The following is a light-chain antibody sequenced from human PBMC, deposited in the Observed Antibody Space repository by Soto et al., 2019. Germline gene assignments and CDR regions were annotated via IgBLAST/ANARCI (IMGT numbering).Light chain of an antibody. Sequence: DVVMTQSPLSLPVTLGQPASISCRSSQSLVSSNGNTYLNWFQQRPGQSPRRLVYKVSNRDSGVPDRFSGSGSGTDFPLNISRVEAEDVGVYYCMQGGHWPTFGQGTKLEIK. CDR3: MQGGHWPT. CDR2: KVS. J-gene: IGKJ2*01. V-gene: IGKV2-30*01. CDR1: QSLVSSNGNTY.